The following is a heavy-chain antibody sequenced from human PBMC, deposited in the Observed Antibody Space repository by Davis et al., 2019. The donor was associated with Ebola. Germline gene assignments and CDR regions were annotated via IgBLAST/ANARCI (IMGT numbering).Heavy chain of an antibody. V-gene: IGHV4-61*01. J-gene: IGHJ5*02. CDR1: GGSVSSGSYY. CDR2: IYYSGST. D-gene: IGHD3-3*01. Sequence: MPSETLSLTCTVSGGSVSSGSYYWSWIRQPPGKGLEWIGYIYYSGSTNYNPSLKSRVTISVDTSKNQFSLKLSSVTAADTAVYYCARDSYDFWSGYYTGIWFDPWGQGTLVTVSS. CDR3: ARDSYDFWSGYYTGIWFDP.